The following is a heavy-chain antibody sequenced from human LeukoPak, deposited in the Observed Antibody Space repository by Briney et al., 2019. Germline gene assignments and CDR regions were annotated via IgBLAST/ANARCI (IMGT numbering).Heavy chain of an antibody. Sequence: SETLSLTCTVSGGTNSSYYWSWIRQPPGKGLEWIGYIYYSGSTNYNPSLKSRVTISVDTSKNQFSLKLSSVTAADTAVYYCARGAAGTYWGQGTLVTVSS. J-gene: IGHJ4*02. D-gene: IGHD6-13*01. CDR3: ARGAAGTY. V-gene: IGHV4-59*08. CDR2: IYYSGST. CDR1: GGTNSSYY.